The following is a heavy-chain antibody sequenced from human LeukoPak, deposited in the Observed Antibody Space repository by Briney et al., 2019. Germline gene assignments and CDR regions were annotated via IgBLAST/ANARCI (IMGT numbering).Heavy chain of an antibody. V-gene: IGHV3-48*03. Sequence: GGSLRLSCAAAGFTFTNYEMNWVRQAPGKGLEWVSYISSSGYTIYYADSVKGRFTISRDNAKNSLYLQMNSLRAEDTAVHYCARNDPWDYWGQGSLVTVSS. CDR1: GFTFTNYE. J-gene: IGHJ4*02. CDR2: ISSSGYTI. CDR3: ARNDPWDY.